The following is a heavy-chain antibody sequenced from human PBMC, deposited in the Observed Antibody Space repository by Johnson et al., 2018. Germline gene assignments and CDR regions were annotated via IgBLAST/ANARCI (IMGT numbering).Heavy chain of an antibody. D-gene: IGHD4-17*01. CDR2: ISYDGSNK. CDR1: GFTFSSYG. Sequence: QVQLVQSGGGVVQPGRSLRLSCAASGFTFSSYGMHWVRQAPGKGLEWVAVISYDGSNKYYADSVKGRFTISRDNSKNTLYLQMNSLRAEDTAVYYCANNDYGDYVEAFDIGGPGTMVTVAS. J-gene: IGHJ3*02. CDR3: ANNDYGDYVEAFDI. V-gene: IGHV3-30*18.